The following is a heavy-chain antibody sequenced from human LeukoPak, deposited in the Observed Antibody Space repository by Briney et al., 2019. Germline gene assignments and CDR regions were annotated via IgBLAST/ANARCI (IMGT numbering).Heavy chain of an antibody. Sequence: PGGSLRLSCAASGFTVSTNYMSWVRQPPGKGLEWVSFIYSDGRAYYADSVKGRFTISRDNSKNSLYLQMNSLRAEDTAVYYCARDGSMYYFDYWGQGTLVTVSS. CDR2: IYSDGRA. CDR1: GFTVSTNY. V-gene: IGHV3-66*01. D-gene: IGHD3-10*01. J-gene: IGHJ4*02. CDR3: ARDGSMYYFDY.